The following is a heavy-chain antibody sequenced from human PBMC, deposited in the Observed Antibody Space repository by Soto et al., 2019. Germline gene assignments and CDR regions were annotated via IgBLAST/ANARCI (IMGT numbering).Heavy chain of an antibody. J-gene: IGHJ3*02. Sequence: SETLSLTCTVSGGSISSSSYYWGWIRQPPGQGLEWIGSIYYSGSTYYNPSLKGRVTISVDTAKHQFHLKLSSVTAADTAVYSSARHRYDYIWGSYRSAAFDIWGQGTMVTVSS. V-gene: IGHV4-39*01. CDR1: GGSISSSSYY. CDR3: ARHRYDYIWGSYRSAAFDI. D-gene: IGHD3-16*02. CDR2: IYYSGST.